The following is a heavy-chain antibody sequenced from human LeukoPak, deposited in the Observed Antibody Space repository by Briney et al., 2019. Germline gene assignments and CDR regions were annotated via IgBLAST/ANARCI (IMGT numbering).Heavy chain of an antibody. CDR1: GFSFSSYN. CDR2: ISSSSTYI. CDR3: ARVWSDCYVTNCYISEY. D-gene: IGHD3-3*01. V-gene: IGHV3-21*01. Sequence: GGSLRLSCAASGFSFSSYNMNWVRQAPGERPEWVSSISSSSTYIYYADSVKGRFTISRDDAKNSLLLQMNSLRAEDTAVYYCARVWSDCYVTNCYISEYWGQGTLVTVSS. J-gene: IGHJ4*02.